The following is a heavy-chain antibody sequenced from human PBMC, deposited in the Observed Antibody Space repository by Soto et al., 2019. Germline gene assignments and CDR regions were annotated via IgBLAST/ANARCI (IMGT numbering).Heavy chain of an antibody. CDR3: ARGIWGWGLTNGIFGVDV. D-gene: IGHD3-16*01. V-gene: IGHV1-3*01. CDR1: GYTFANYA. Sequence: QVRLVQSGTEVKKPGASVMVSCKASGYTFANYAIHWVRQAPGQDFEWMGWINAGNGNTRNSQKFQGRVTFTRDTSATTAHMEVGSLRFEDTAVYCCARGIWGWGLTNGIFGVDVWGQGTTVIVSS. CDR2: INAGNGNT. J-gene: IGHJ6*02.